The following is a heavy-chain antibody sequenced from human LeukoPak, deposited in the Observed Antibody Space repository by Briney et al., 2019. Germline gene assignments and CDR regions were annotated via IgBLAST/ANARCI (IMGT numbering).Heavy chain of an antibody. CDR2: ISAYNGNT. CDR1: GYTFTGYY. V-gene: IGHV1-18*04. CDR3: ASIEYSSSSGLY. D-gene: IGHD6-6*01. Sequence: ASVKVSCKASGYTFTGYYMHWVRQAPGQGLEWMGWISAYNGNTNYAQKLQGRVTMTTDTSTSTAYMELRSLRSDDTAVYYCASIEYSSSSGLYWGQGTLVTVSS. J-gene: IGHJ4*02.